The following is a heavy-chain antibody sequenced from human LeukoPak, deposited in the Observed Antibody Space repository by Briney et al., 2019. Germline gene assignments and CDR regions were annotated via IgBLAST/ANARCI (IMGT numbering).Heavy chain of an antibody. V-gene: IGHV4-59*01. J-gene: IGHJ4*02. CDR2: IYYSGST. D-gene: IGHD6-19*01. CDR1: GGSISSYY. Sequence: SETLSLTCTVSGGSISSYYRSWIRQPPGKGLEWIGYIYYSGSTNYNPSLKSRVTISVDTSKNQFSLKLSSVTAADTAVYYCARAFRPGYSSGWYLDYWGQGTPVTVSS. CDR3: ARAFRPGYSSGWYLDY.